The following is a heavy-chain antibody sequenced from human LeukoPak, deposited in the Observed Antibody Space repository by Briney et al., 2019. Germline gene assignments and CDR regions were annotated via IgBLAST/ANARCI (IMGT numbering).Heavy chain of an antibody. CDR1: GFTFSSYA. CDR2: IGGSGDNR. D-gene: IGHD3-10*01. V-gene: IGHV3-23*01. Sequence: GGSLRLSCAASGFTFSSYAMSWVPQPPEKGLEWVSVIGGSGDNRYYADSVKGRFTISRDNSKNTLYLQMNSLRVEDTAVYYCASPNPIGDLSWLDYWGQGALVTVSS. CDR3: ASPNPIGDLSWLDY. J-gene: IGHJ4*02.